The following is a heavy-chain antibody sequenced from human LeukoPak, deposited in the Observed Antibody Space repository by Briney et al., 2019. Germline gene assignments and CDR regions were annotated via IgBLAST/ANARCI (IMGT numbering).Heavy chain of an antibody. J-gene: IGHJ4*02. V-gene: IGHV3-30*04. CDR3: ARETYCGGDCYSGTLDY. CDR1: GFTFSSYA. Sequence: PGGSLRLSCAASGFTFSSYAMHWVRQAPGKGLEWVAVIPYDGSNKYYADSVKGRFTISRDNSKNTLYLQMNSLRAEDTAVYYCARETYCGGDCYSGTLDYWGQGTLVTVSS. CDR2: IPYDGSNK. D-gene: IGHD2-21*02.